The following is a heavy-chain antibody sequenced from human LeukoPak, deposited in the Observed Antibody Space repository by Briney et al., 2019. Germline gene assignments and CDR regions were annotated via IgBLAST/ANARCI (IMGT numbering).Heavy chain of an antibody. CDR3: ATDSYDSSGYYLYYLDY. Sequence: PGGSLRLSCAATGFIFSSYGMSWVRQAPGKGLEWVSGISGSGGSTYYADSVKGRFTISRDNSKNTLYLQMNSLRAEDTAAYYCATDSYDSSGYYLYYLDYWGQGTLVTVSS. V-gene: IGHV3-23*01. CDR1: GFIFSSYG. D-gene: IGHD3-22*01. J-gene: IGHJ4*02. CDR2: ISGSGGST.